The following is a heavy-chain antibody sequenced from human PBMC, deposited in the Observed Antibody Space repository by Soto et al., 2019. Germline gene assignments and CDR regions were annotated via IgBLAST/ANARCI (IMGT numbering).Heavy chain of an antibody. CDR3: ARDNPEWLPPHYYYYGMDV. J-gene: IGHJ6*02. D-gene: IGHD3-3*01. Sequence: PSETLSLTCTVSGGSISSYYWSWIRQPPGKGLEWIGYIYYSGSTNYNPSLKSRVTISVDTSKTQSSLKLSSVTAADTAVYYCARDNPEWLPPHYYYYGMDVWGQGTTVTVSS. V-gene: IGHV4-59*01. CDR2: IYYSGST. CDR1: GGSISSYY.